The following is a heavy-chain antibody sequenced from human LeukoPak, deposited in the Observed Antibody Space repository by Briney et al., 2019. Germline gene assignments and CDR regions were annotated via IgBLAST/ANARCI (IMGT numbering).Heavy chain of an antibody. D-gene: IGHD5-12*01. Sequence: GGSLRLSCAASGFTFSSYAMSWVRQAPGKGLQWVSGVSGSGGSTYYADSVKGRFTISRDNSKNTLYLQMNSLRAEDTAVYYCAKDLDIVATITGNWGQGTLVTVSS. CDR3: AKDLDIVATITGN. J-gene: IGHJ4*02. CDR2: VSGSGGST. V-gene: IGHV3-23*01. CDR1: GFTFSSYA.